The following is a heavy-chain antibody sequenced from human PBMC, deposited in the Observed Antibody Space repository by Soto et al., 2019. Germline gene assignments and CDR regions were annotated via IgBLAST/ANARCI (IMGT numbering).Heavy chain of an antibody. D-gene: IGHD6-19*01. CDR1: GFTFSSYA. CDR2: ISGSGGST. CDR3: AKDLYSSGSGSYFDY. J-gene: IGHJ4*02. V-gene: IGHV3-23*01. Sequence: PGGSLRLSCAASGFTFSSYAMSWVRQAPGKGLEWVSAISGSGGSTYYADSVKGRFTISRDNSKNTLYLQMNSLRAEDTAVYYCAKDLYSSGSGSYFDYWGQGTLVTVSS.